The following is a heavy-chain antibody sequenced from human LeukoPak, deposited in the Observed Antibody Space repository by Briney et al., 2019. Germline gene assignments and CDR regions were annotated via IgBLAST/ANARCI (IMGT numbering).Heavy chain of an antibody. CDR1: GGSFSEYY. D-gene: IGHD6-19*01. Sequence: SETLSLTCAAYGGSFSEYYWSWIRQPPGKGLEWIGEIHHSGSTNYNPSLKSRVTMSVDTSKNQFSLKLSSVTAADTALYYCARGGGSGWYIDYWGQGTLVAVSS. V-gene: IGHV4-34*01. J-gene: IGHJ4*02. CDR3: ARGGGSGWYIDY. CDR2: IHHSGST.